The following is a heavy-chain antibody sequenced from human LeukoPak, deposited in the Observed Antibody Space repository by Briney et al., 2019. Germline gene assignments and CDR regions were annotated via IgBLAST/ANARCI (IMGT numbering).Heavy chain of an antibody. J-gene: IGHJ4*02. CDR1: GFTFSSYS. Sequence: GGSLRLSCAASGFTFSSYSMNWVRQAPGKGLEWVSSISSTSTYIDYADSVKGRFTISRDNAKNSLYLQMNSLRAEDTAVYYCAKDGDWSGNKYYFDYWGQGTLVTVSS. CDR3: AKDGDWSGNKYYFDY. D-gene: IGHD2-21*02. V-gene: IGHV3-21*01. CDR2: ISSTSTYI.